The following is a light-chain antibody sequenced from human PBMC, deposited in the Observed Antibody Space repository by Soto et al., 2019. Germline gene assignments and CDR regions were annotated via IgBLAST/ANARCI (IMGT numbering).Light chain of an antibody. CDR3: QQYNSYWT. CDR1: QSISSC. Sequence: DIQMTQSPSTLSASVGDRFTSTCRSSQSISSCVAWYQQKPGKAPKLLIYKASSLESGVPSRFSGSGSGTEFTLTISSLQPDDFATYYCQQYNSYWTFGQGTKVDIK. J-gene: IGKJ1*01. V-gene: IGKV1-5*03. CDR2: KAS.